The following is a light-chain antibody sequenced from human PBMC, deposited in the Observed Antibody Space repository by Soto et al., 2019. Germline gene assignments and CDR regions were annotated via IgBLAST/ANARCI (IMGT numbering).Light chain of an antibody. Sequence: GDRVTITCRASQSISSWLAWYQQKPGKAPKVLIYDASSLESGVPSRFSGSGSGTEFTLTISRLQPEDFATYYCLQLYNFSWTFGQGTKVDIK. CDR3: LQLYNFSWT. V-gene: IGKV1-5*01. CDR1: QSISSW. J-gene: IGKJ1*01. CDR2: DAS.